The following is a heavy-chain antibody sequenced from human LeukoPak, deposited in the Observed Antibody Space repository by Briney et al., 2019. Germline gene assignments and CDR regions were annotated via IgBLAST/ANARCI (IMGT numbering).Heavy chain of an antibody. V-gene: IGHV3-53*01. CDR1: GFTFSSSA. D-gene: IGHD4-17*01. CDR2: IYSGGST. CDR3: ARRYGDYYFDY. Sequence: GGSLRLSCAASGFTFSSSAMSWVRQAPGKGLEWVSVIYSGGSTYYADSVKGRFTISRDNSKNTLYLQMNSLRAEDTAVYYCARRYGDYYFDYWGQGTLVTVSS. J-gene: IGHJ4*02.